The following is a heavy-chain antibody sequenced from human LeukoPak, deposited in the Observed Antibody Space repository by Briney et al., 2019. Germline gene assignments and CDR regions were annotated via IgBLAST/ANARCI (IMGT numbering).Heavy chain of an antibody. CDR3: ANYRGTRWFDP. CDR2: IFYSGGT. D-gene: IGHD5-12*01. Sequence: SETLSLTCAVYGGSINTPNYYWGWIRQTPGKGLEWIGNIFYSGGTYYSPSLTSRVTISLDTSRNQFSLKLNSVTAADTAVYYCANYRGTRWFDPWGQGTLVTVSS. V-gene: IGHV4-39*07. J-gene: IGHJ5*02. CDR1: GGSINTPNYY.